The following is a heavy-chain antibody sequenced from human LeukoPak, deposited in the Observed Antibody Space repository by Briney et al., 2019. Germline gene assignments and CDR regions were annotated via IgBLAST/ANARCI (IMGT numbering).Heavy chain of an antibody. Sequence: PGGSLRLSCAASGFTFSAHGMNWVRQAPGKGLEWVSGISPSGDTPWYTDSVKGRFTISRDNSKNTVYLQMNSLRAEDTALYYCAKDRYYDSSGYYATYFQHWGQGTLVTVSS. D-gene: IGHD3-22*01. CDR3: AKDRYYDSSGYYATYFQH. J-gene: IGHJ1*01. CDR2: ISPSGDTP. CDR1: GFTFSAHG. V-gene: IGHV3-23*01.